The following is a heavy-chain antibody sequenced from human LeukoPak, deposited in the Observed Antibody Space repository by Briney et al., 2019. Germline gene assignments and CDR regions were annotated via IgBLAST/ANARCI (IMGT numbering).Heavy chain of an antibody. CDR2: INSDGSST. D-gene: IGHD3-22*01. J-gene: IGHJ4*02. Sequence: GGSLRLSCAASGFTVSSNYMSWVRQAPGKGLVWVSRINSDGSSTTYADSVKGRFTISRDNAKNTLYLQMNSLRAEDTAVYYCARGYYDSSGYPQRPFDYWGQGTLVTVSS. V-gene: IGHV3-74*01. CDR3: ARGYYDSSGYPQRPFDY. CDR1: GFTVSSNY.